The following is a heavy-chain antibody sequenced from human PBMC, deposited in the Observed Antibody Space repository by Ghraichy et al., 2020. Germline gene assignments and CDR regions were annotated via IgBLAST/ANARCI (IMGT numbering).Heavy chain of an antibody. J-gene: IGHJ4*02. Sequence: ASVKVSCKASGYTFTSYDINWVRQATGQGLEWMGWTNTKSGKTGYAQKFQGRVTMTRDTSINTAYMELSSLRSEDTAVYYCASIRFGELWYYWGQGTLVTVSS. CDR2: TNTKSGKT. V-gene: IGHV1-8*01. D-gene: IGHD3-10*01. CDR3: ASIRFGELWYY. CDR1: GYTFTSYD.